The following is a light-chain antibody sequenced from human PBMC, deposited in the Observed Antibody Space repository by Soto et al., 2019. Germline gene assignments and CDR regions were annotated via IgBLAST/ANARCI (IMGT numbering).Light chain of an antibody. V-gene: IGLV2-8*01. CDR3: SSYAGSNINNYA. CDR1: SSDVGGYNY. J-gene: IGLJ1*01. Sequence: NGTSSDVGGYNYVSWYQQHPGKAPKLMIYEVSKRPSGVPDRFSGSKSGNTASLTVSGLQAEDEANNYCSSYAGSNINNYAFGPWPKVTV. CDR2: EVS.